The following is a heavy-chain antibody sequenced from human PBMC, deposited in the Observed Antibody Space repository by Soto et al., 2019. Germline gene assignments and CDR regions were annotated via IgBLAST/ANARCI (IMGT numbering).Heavy chain of an antibody. CDR2: IWNDGSER. D-gene: IGHD3-3*01. CDR1: GFTFRSYG. J-gene: IGHJ6*02. V-gene: IGHV3-33*01. CDR3: ARDRAGVGYNIDV. Sequence: QVQLVESGGGVVQPGRSLRLSCAASGFTFRSYGMHWVRQAPGKGLEWVAVIWNDGSERYYADSVKGRFTISRDNSKNTLDLQMNGLRAEDTAVYYCARDRAGVGYNIDVWAKGPRSPSP.